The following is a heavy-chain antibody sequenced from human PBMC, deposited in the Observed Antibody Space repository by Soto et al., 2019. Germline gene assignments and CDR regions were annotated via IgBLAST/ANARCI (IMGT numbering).Heavy chain of an antibody. CDR1: GYTFTHYF. CDR3: ARVPGHKNSRGDF. CDR2: INPKSGDT. J-gene: IGHJ4*02. D-gene: IGHD1-7*01. V-gene: IGHV1-2*02. Sequence: QVRLMQSGPEVRRPGASVNVSCKASGYTFTHYFIHWVRRAPGQGLEWMGYINPKSGDTHYSQTFRGRVSMTRDTSTDTANMGLSSLKSDDTAVYVCARVPGHKNSRGDFWGQGTPITVSS.